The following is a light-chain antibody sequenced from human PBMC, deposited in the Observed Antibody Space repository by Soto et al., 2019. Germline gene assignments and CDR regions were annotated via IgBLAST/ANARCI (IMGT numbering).Light chain of an antibody. CDR1: LSITTW. V-gene: IGKV1-5*01. Sequence: DIQMTQSPSTLSASVGDRVTITCRASLSITTWLAWYQQKPGKAPKVLIYDASTLESGVPSRFSGSGSWTEFTLTISSLQPDDVATYDGQQYCTFSRTFGQGTKVEIK. CDR3: QQYCTFSRT. CDR2: DAS. J-gene: IGKJ1*01.